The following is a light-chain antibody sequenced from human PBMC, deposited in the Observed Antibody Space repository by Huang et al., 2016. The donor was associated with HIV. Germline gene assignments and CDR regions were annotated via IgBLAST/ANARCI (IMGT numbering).Light chain of an antibody. V-gene: IGKV3-15*01. J-gene: IGKJ2*01. Sequence: IVMTQSPATLSVSPGERVTLSCRASRSVGNNLAWYQQKVGQPPRLLIYGASTRATGSAARFSGSGSGTDFTFTISSLQSEDFAVYYCQQYNDWPPWYTFGQGTKLEIK. CDR3: QQYNDWPPWYT. CDR1: RSVGNN. CDR2: GAS.